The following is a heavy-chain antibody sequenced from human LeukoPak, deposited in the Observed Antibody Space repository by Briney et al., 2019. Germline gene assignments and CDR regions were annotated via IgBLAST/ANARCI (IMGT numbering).Heavy chain of an antibody. D-gene: IGHD1-14*01. CDR1: GDSVSSNSVA. Sequence: SQTLSLTRAISGDSVSSNSVAWNWIRQSPSRALEWLGRTYYRSKWYNDYAISVRSRITINADTSKNQFSLHLSSVTPEDTAVYYCGRYHHEEKWFDPWGQGTLVTVSS. CDR3: GRYHHEEKWFDP. J-gene: IGHJ5*02. V-gene: IGHV6-1*01. CDR2: TYYRSKWYN.